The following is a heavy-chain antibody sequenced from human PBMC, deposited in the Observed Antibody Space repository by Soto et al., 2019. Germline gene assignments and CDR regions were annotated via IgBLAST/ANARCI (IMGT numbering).Heavy chain of an antibody. CDR3: HGYGY. V-gene: IGHV3-53*01. Sequence: EVQLVESGGGLIQPGGSLRLSCAVSGFTVRANYMSWVRQAPGKGLEWVSVIYSGGTTYYADSVKGRFIISRDISKNTLYLQMNILRAADKAVYYCHGYGYWGQGTLVTVSS. D-gene: IGHD5-12*01. CDR1: GFTVRANY. CDR2: IYSGGTT. J-gene: IGHJ4*02.